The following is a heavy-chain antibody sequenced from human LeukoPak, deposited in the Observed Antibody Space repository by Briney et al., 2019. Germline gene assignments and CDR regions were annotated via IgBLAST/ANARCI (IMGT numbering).Heavy chain of an antibody. CDR1: GGSISSSSYY. J-gene: IGHJ6*03. D-gene: IGHD4-17*01. CDR2: IYYSGST. CDR3: ARDATVTSPSYYYYYYMDV. Sequence: SETLSLTCTVSGGSISSSSYYWGWIRQPPGKGLEWIGSIYYSGSTYYNPSLKSRVTMSVDTSKNQFSLKLSSVTAADTAVYHCARDATVTSPSYYYYYYMDVWGKGTTVTVSS. V-gene: IGHV4-39*07.